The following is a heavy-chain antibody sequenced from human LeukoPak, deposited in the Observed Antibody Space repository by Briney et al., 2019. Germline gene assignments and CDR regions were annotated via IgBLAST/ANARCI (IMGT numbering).Heavy chain of an antibody. D-gene: IGHD3-16*01. V-gene: IGHV1-24*01. Sequence: ASVKVSCKVSGYTLTELSMHWVRQAPGKGLEWMGGFDPEDGETIYAQKFQGRVTMTEDTSTDTAYMELSSLRSEDTAVYYCATGLMITSWNAFDIWGQGTMVTVSS. CDR3: ATGLMITSWNAFDI. CDR2: FDPEDGET. CDR1: GYTLTELS. J-gene: IGHJ3*02.